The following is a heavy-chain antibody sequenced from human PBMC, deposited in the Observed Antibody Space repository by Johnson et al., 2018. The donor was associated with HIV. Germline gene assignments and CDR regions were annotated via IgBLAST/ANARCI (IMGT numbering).Heavy chain of an antibody. CDR1: GFTFDDYG. V-gene: IGHV3-20*04. CDR3: ARGNVCGCDL. J-gene: IGHJ3*01. CDR2: INWNGGST. D-gene: IGHD2-21*01. Sequence: VQLVESGGGVVRPGGSLRLSCAASGFTFDDYGMNWVRQAPGKGLEWVSSINWNGGSTAYADSVKGRFTISRDNAKNSLYLQMNSLSAEETSLYSCARGNVCGCDLWGQGTTVTVSS.